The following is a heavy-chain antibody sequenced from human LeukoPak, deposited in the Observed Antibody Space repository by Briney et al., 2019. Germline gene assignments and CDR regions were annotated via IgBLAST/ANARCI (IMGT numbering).Heavy chain of an antibody. V-gene: IGHV4-61*01. CDR3: ARSQWLVSVGFDY. J-gene: IGHJ4*02. Sequence: SETLSLTCTVSGGSISSGSYYWSWIRQPPGKGLEWIGYVYYSGSTNYNPSLKSRVTISVDTSKNQFSLKLSSVTAADTAVYYCARSQWLVSVGFDYWGQGTLVTVSS. CDR2: VYYSGST. CDR1: GGSISSGSYY. D-gene: IGHD6-19*01.